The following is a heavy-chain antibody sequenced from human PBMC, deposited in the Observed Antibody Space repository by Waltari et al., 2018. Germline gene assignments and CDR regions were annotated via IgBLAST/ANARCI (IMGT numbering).Heavy chain of an antibody. D-gene: IGHD3-10*01. V-gene: IGHV1-69*05. CDR1: GVTFSSYA. J-gene: IGHJ5*02. Sequence: QVQLVQSGAEVKKPGSSVKLSCKASGVTFSSYAISWVRQAPGQGIEWMGGIIPIFGTANYAQKFQGRVTITTDESTSTAYMELSSLRSEDTAVYYCASFMVRGVNPYNWFDPWGQGTLVTVSS. CDR3: ASFMVRGVNPYNWFDP. CDR2: IIPIFGTA.